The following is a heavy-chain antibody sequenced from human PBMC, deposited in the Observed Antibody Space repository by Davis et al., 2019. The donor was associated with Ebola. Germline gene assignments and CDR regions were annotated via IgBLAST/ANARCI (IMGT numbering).Heavy chain of an antibody. Sequence: GGSLRLSCAASGFTFSSYWMSWVRQAPGKGLEWVANIKQDGSEKYYVDSVKGRLTISRDNAKNSLYLQMNSLRAEDTAVYYCARSAFLEWLFYYGMDVWGQGTTVTVSS. D-gene: IGHD3-3*02. CDR2: IKQDGSEK. J-gene: IGHJ6*02. V-gene: IGHV3-7*03. CDR1: GFTFSSYW. CDR3: ARSAFLEWLFYYGMDV.